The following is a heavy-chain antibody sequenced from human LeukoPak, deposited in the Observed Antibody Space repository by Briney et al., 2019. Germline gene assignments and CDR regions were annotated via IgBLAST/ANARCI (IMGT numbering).Heavy chain of an antibody. V-gene: IGHV3-21*01. J-gene: IGHJ4*02. D-gene: IGHD3-16*02. CDR3: ARDPYVWGSYRNRCYFDY. Sequence: GGSLRLSCAASGFTFSSYSMNWVRQAPGKGLEWVSSISSSSSYIYYADSVKGRFTISRDNAKNSLYLQMNSLRAEDTAVYYCARDPYVWGSYRNRCYFDYWGQGTLVTVSS. CDR2: ISSSSSYI. CDR1: GFTFSSYS.